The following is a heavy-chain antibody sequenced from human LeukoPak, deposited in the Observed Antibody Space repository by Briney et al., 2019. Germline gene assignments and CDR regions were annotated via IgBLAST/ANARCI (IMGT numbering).Heavy chain of an antibody. J-gene: IGHJ4*02. D-gene: IGHD2-15*01. Sequence: GASVKVSCKASGYTFTSYDINWVRQATGQGLEWMGWVNPNSGHTGYAQKFQGRVTMTRNTSISTAYMELSSLRSEGTAVYYCGRGAPRSYCSGGSCPYFDYWGQGTLVSVSS. V-gene: IGHV1-8*01. CDR3: GRGAPRSYCSGGSCPYFDY. CDR2: VNPNSGHT. CDR1: GYTFTSYD.